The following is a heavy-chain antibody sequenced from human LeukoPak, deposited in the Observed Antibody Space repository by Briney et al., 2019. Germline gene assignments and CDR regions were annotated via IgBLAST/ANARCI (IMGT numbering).Heavy chain of an antibody. D-gene: IGHD6-13*01. CDR2: INWNGGST. CDR1: GFTFDDYG. V-gene: IGHV3-20*04. J-gene: IGHJ6*03. Sequence: AGGSLRLSCAASGFTFDDYGMSWVRQAPGKGLEWVSGINWNGGSTGYADSVKGRFTISRDNARNSLYLQMNSLGAEDTALYYCARVSIWRQLYYYYYYYMDVWGKGTTVTVSS. CDR3: ARVSIWRQLYYYYYYYMDV.